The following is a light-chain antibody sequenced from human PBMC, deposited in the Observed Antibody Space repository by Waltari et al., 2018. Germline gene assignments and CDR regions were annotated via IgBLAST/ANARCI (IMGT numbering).Light chain of an antibody. Sequence: QSVLTQPPSASGTPGQKVTISCSGSTSNIGSHTVNWYQQLPGAAPKLLICSNDQRPSGVPYRFSGSKAGTSASLAISGLQSEDEADYYCATWDDSLNGHVFGGGTKV. CDR2: SND. J-gene: IGLJ2*01. CDR1: TSNIGSHT. CDR3: ATWDDSLNGHV. V-gene: IGLV1-44*01.